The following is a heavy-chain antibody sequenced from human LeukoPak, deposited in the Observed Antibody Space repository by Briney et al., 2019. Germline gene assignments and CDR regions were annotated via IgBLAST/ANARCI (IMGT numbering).Heavy chain of an antibody. CDR3: TRGDPDF. Sequence: GGSLRLSCAASGFTFSNYWMQWVRQAPGKGLEWVANINQGGSAKYYVDSVKGRFTISKDSAKNSLYLQMNSLRVDDTAVYYCTRGDPDFWGQGTPVTVSS. J-gene: IGHJ4*02. V-gene: IGHV3-7*01. CDR1: GFTFSNYW. D-gene: IGHD3-3*01. CDR2: INQGGSAK.